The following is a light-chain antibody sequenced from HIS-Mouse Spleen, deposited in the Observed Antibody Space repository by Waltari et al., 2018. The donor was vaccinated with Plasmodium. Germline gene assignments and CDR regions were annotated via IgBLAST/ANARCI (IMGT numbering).Light chain of an antibody. Sequence: EIVMPPSPATLSVSPGERATLSCRASQSVSSNLAWYQQKPGQAPRLLIYGASTRATGIPARFSGSGSGTEFTLTISSLQSEDFAVYYCQQYNSWSFTFGPGTKVDIK. CDR1: QSVSSN. J-gene: IGKJ3*01. V-gene: IGKV3-15*01. CDR2: GAS. CDR3: QQYNSWSFT.